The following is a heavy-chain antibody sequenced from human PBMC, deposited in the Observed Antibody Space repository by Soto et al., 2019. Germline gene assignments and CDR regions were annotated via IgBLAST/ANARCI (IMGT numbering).Heavy chain of an antibody. CDR3: AGLDDKRGSHS. CDR1: GDSISTSRNY. CDR2: IYYRGST. V-gene: IGHV4-39*01. J-gene: IGHJ5*02. D-gene: IGHD3-10*01. Sequence: QLHLQESGPGLVKPSETLSLTCTVSGDSISTSRNYWGWIRQPPGKGLEYVGSIYYRGSTYYNPSLKSRVTVSVDPSKNQFSLRLSSVTAADTAVYYCAGLDDKRGSHSWGQGTLVTVSS.